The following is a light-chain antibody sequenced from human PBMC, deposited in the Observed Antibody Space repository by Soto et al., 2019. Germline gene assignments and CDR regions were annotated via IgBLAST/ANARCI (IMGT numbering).Light chain of an antibody. CDR1: SSNIGSNY. CDR3: GAWDHSLNVGV. J-gene: IGLJ3*02. CDR2: DKN. Sequence: HSVLTQPPSVSAAPGQKVIISCSGSSSNIGSNYVSWYQQLPGTAPKLLIYDKNERPSGIPDRFSASKSGTSATLGITGLQTGDEADYYCGAWDHSLNVGVFGGGTKLTVL. V-gene: IGLV1-51*01.